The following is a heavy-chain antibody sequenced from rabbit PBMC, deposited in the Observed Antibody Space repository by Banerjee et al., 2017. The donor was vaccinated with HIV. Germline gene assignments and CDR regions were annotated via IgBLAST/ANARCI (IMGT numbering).Heavy chain of an antibody. V-gene: IGHV1S40*01. CDR2: IYVISSGTT. Sequence: QSLEESGGDLVKPGASLTLTCTASGFSFSDNYYIYWVRQAPGKGLEWIACIYVISSGTTYYASWAKGRFTISKTSSTTVTLQMTSLTAADTASYFCARDLAGVIGWNFGVWGPGTLVTV. CDR3: ARDLAGVIGWNFGV. J-gene: IGHJ4*01. CDR1: GFSFSDNYY. D-gene: IGHD4-1*01.